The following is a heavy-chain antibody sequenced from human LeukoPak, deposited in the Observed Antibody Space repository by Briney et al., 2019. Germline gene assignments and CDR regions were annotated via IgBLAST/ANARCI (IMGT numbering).Heavy chain of an antibody. V-gene: IGHV3-23*01. CDR3: AKDSKIVGATFRSYHYMDV. D-gene: IGHD1-26*01. Sequence: GGSLRLSCAATGFTFSSYAMSWVRQAPGKGLEWVSAIRGSGDRTHYADSVKGRFTISRDNSKNTLYLQMNSLRAEDTAVYYCAKDSKIVGATFRSYHYMDVWGKGTAVTVSS. CDR1: GFTFSSYA. CDR2: IRGSGDRT. J-gene: IGHJ6*03.